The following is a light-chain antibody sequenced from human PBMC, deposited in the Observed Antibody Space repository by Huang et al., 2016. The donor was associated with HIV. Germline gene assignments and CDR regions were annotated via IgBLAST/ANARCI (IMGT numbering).Light chain of an antibody. Sequence: EIVLTQSPGTLSLSPGERATLSCRASQSVSSNYLAWYQQKPGQAPRLLIYGASSRATGIPDRCSGSGSGTDFTLTISRLEAEDFAVYYCQQYGRSPLTFGGGTKLEIK. J-gene: IGKJ4*01. V-gene: IGKV3-20*01. CDR1: QSVSSNY. CDR2: GAS. CDR3: QQYGRSPLT.